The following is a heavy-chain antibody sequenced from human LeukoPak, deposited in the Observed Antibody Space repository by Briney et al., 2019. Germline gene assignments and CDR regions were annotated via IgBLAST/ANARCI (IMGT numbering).Heavy chain of an antibody. CDR3: ARHSSSAWYYYFDY. CDR1: GGSISNSNYY. CDR2: AYCGTT. V-gene: IGHV4-39*01. D-gene: IGHD6-19*01. Sequence: SETLSLTCTVSGGSISNSNYYWGWIRQPPGKGLEWIGGAYCGTTYYNPSIKSRVTISVATSKSQFSLKLSSVTAADTAVYYCARHSSSAWYYYFDYWGQGTLVAVSS. J-gene: IGHJ4*02.